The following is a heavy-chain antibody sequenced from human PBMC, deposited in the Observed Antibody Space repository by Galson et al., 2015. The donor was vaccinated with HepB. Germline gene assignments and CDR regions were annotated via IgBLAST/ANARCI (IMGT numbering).Heavy chain of an antibody. J-gene: IGHJ4*02. D-gene: IGHD2-21*01. CDR2: ISSSSSYI. CDR3: ARDHVGGGEGY. CDR1: GFTFSSYS. Sequence: SLRLSCAASGFTFSSYSMNWVRQAPGKGLEWVSSISSSSSYIYYADSVKGRFTISRDNAKNSLYLQMNSLRAEDTTVYYCARDHVGGGEGYWGQGTLVTVSS. V-gene: IGHV3-21*01.